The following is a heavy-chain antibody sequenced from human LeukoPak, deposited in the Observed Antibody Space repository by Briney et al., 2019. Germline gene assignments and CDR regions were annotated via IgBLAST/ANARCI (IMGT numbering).Heavy chain of an antibody. CDR3: AREGWAVARKVDY. Sequence: GGSLRLSCTASGFPFSNYWMHWVRHAPGKGLLWVSRINTDERTTDYADSVKGRFTISRDNARNTLYLQMNSLRAEDTGVYYCAREGWAVARKVDYWGRGTLATVSS. D-gene: IGHD6-19*01. CDR2: INTDERTT. CDR1: GFPFSNYW. V-gene: IGHV3-74*01. J-gene: IGHJ4*02.